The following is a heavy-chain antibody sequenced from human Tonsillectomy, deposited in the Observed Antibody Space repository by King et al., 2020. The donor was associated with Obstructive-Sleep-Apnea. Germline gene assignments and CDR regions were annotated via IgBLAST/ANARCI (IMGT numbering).Heavy chain of an antibody. Sequence: VQLVESGGGVVQPGRSLRLSCAASGFTFSSYAMHWVRQAPGKGLEWVAVIWYDGSNKYYADSVKGRFTISRDTSKNTLYLQMDSLRAEDTAVYYCAKAKPLGYFDYWGQGPLVIVSS. V-gene: IGHV3-33*06. J-gene: IGHJ4*02. D-gene: IGHD3-16*01. CDR1: GFTFSSYA. CDR3: AKAKPLGYFDY. CDR2: IWYDGSNK.